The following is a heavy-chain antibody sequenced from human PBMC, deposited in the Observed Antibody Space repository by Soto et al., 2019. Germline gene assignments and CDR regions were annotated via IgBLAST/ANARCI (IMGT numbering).Heavy chain of an antibody. D-gene: IGHD3-22*01. CDR1: GGSISSGYYY. CDR2: IYYSGST. J-gene: IGHJ5*02. V-gene: IGHV4-30-4*01. CDR3: ARGHLVVASYNWFDP. Sequence: SETLSLSCTVSGGSISSGYYYWSWIRQPPGKGLEWIGYIYYSGSTYYNPSLKSRVTISVDTSKNQFSLKLSSVAAADTAVYYCARGHLVVASYNWFDPWGQGTLVTVSS.